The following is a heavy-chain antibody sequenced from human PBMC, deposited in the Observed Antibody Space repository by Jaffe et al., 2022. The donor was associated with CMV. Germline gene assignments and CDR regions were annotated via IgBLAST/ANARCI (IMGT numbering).Heavy chain of an antibody. CDR1: GTSISTYF. Sequence: QVQLQESGPGLVKPSEALSLTCSVSGTSISTYFWTWIRQPAGKGLEWIGRIHSSGRTMYNPSLQSRVALSLDTSRNQFSLILSSVTAADTAVYYCARHPGIPRKSRPSSVYWSSALDVWGQGTTVTVSS. D-gene: IGHD2-8*02. V-gene: IGHV4-4*07. J-gene: IGHJ6*02. CDR3: ARHPGIPRKSRPSSVYWSSALDV. CDR2: IHSSGRT.